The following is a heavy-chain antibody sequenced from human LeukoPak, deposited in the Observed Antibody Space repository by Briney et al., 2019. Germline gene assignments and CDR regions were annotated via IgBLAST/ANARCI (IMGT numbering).Heavy chain of an antibody. CDR1: GYTFTGYY. Sequence: ASVKVSCKASGYTFTGYYMHWVRQAPGQGLEWMGWISAYNGNTNYAQKLQGRVTMTTDTSTSTAYMELRSLRSDDTAVYYCARDQKGYCSSTSCYNYGMDVWGQGTTVTVSS. CDR2: ISAYNGNT. D-gene: IGHD2-2*01. J-gene: IGHJ6*02. V-gene: IGHV1-18*04. CDR3: ARDQKGYCSSTSCYNYGMDV.